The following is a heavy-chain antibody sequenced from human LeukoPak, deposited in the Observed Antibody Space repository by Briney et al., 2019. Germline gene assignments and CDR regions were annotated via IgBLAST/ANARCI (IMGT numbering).Heavy chain of an antibody. D-gene: IGHD6-19*01. Sequence: GGSLRLSCAASGFTLSSNYMSWVRQAPGKGLEWVSDIYSGGSTYYSDSVKGRFTISRDNSKNTLYLQMNSLRAEDTAVYYWAFHRSGRSEYCQQWGENTLVSVSS. CDR1: GFTLSSNY. CDR2: IYSGGST. V-gene: IGHV3-53*01. J-gene: IGHJ1*01. CDR3: AFHRSGRSEYCQQ.